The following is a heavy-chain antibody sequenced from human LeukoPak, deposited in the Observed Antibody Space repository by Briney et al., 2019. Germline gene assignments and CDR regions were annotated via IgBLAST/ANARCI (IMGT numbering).Heavy chain of an antibody. CDR3: ARFNSGSYQHYFDY. V-gene: IGHV4-39*07. Sequence: SETLSLTCTVSGGSISSSSYYWGWIRQPPGKGLECIGSIYYSGSTYYNPSLKSRVTISIDTSKNQFSLKLSSVTAADTAVYYCARFNSGSYQHYFDYWGQGTLATVSS. D-gene: IGHD1-26*01. CDR1: GGSISSSSYY. J-gene: IGHJ4*02. CDR2: IYYSGST.